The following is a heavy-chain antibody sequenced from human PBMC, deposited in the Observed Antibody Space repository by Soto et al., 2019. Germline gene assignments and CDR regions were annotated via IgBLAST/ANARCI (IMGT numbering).Heavy chain of an antibody. CDR1: EFTFRSYW. CDR3: TTDSYYYDSSGYYFTDY. Sequence: EVQLVDSGGGLVQPGGSLRLSCAASEFTFRSYWMHWVRQSPGKGLVWVSRISGDGSSTNYADSVKGRFTISRDNAKNTVYLQMNSLKTEDTAVYYCTTDSYYYDSSGYYFTDYWGQGTLVTVSS. V-gene: IGHV3-74*01. D-gene: IGHD3-22*01. CDR2: ISGDGSST. J-gene: IGHJ4*02.